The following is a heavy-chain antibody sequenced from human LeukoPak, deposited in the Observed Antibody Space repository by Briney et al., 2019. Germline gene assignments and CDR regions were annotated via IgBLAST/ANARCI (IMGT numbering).Heavy chain of an antibody. J-gene: IGHJ6*04. CDR1: GFTFGDYA. CDR2: IRSKAYGGTT. CDR3: TRGKVPAARTYYSYGMDV. Sequence: GRSLRLSCTASGFTFGDYAMSWVRQAPGKGLEWVGFIRSKAYGGTTEYAASVKGRFTISRDDSKSIAYLQMNSLKTEDTAVYYCTRGKVPAARTYYSYGMDVWGKGTTVTVSS. V-gene: IGHV3-49*04. D-gene: IGHD2-2*01.